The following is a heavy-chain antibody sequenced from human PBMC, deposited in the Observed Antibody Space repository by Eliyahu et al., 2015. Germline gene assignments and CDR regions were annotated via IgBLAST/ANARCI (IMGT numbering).Heavy chain of an antibody. D-gene: IGHD5-12*01. CDR1: VGXXSXSSYX. J-gene: IGHJ2*01. CDR3: ARPSGYGPYWYFDL. Sequence: QLQLQESGPGLVKPSETLSLTCTVXVGXXSXSSYXGGWIRXPPGKGXEWIGGIYYSGSTYYNPSLKSRVTISVDTSKNQFSLKLSSVTAADTAVYYCARPSGYGPYWYFDLWGRGTLVTVSS. V-gene: IGHV4-39*01. CDR2: IYYSGST.